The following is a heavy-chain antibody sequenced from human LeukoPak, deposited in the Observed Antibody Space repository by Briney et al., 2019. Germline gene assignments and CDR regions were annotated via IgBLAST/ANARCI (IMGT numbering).Heavy chain of an antibody. V-gene: IGHV3-30*18. Sequence: HPGRSLRLSCAASGFTFSSYGMHWVRQAPGKGLEWVAVMSYDGSNKYYAGSVKGRFTISRDNSMNTLYLQMNSLRAEDTAVYYCAKGYGYFDYWGQGTLVTVSS. D-gene: IGHD4-17*01. CDR3: AKGYGYFDY. J-gene: IGHJ4*02. CDR1: GFTFSSYG. CDR2: MSYDGSNK.